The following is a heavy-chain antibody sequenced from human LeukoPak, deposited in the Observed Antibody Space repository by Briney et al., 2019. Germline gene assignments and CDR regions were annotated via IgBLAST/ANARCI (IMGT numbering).Heavy chain of an antibody. J-gene: IGHJ4*02. CDR2: IYYSGST. Sequence: SETLSLTCTVSGGSISSSSYYWGWIRQPPGKGLEWIGSIYYSGSTYYNPSLKSRVTISVDTSKNQFSLKLSSVNAADTAVYYCARDGGDEVVQFDYWGQGTLVTVSS. CDR1: GGSISSSSYY. CDR3: ARDGGDEVVQFDY. D-gene: IGHD2-21*02. V-gene: IGHV4-39*07.